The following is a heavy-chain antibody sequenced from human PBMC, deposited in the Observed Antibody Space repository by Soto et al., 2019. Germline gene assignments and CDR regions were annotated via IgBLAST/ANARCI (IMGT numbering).Heavy chain of an antibody. V-gene: IGHV1-58*01. D-gene: IGHD6-13*01. CDR1: GFTFTSSA. CDR2: IVVGSGNT. J-gene: IGHJ4*02. CDR3: AADPSFLPGIARF. Sequence: SVKVSCKASGFTFTSSAVQWVRQARGQRLEWIGWIVVGSGNTNYAQKFQERVTITRDMSTSTAYMELSSLRSEDTAVYYCAADPSFLPGIARFWGQGTLVTVSS.